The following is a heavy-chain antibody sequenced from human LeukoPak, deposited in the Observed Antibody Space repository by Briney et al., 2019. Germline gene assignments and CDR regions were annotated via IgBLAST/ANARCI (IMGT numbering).Heavy chain of an antibody. CDR2: IRYDESNI. CDR1: GFTFSDYS. D-gene: IGHD6-6*01. V-gene: IGHV3-30*02. J-gene: IGHJ4*02. Sequence: GGSLRLSCAASGFTFSDYSMHWIRQAPDKGLDWMAFIRYDESNIYYADSVKGRFTISRDNSKNTLYLQMNSLRADDTAVYYCAKDLAEQLPYYFDYWGQGTLVTVSS. CDR3: AKDLAEQLPYYFDY.